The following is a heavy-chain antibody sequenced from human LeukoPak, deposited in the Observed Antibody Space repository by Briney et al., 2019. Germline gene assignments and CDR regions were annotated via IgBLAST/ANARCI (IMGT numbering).Heavy chain of an antibody. D-gene: IGHD3-9*01. Sequence: GASVKVSCKASGYTFTSYGISWVRQAPGQGLEWMGWISAYNGNTNYAQKLQGRVTMTTDTSTSTAYMELRSLRSDDTAVYYCALDVLRYFDNDAFDIWGQGTMVTVSS. J-gene: IGHJ3*02. V-gene: IGHV1-18*01. CDR1: GYTFTSYG. CDR2: ISAYNGNT. CDR3: ALDVLRYFDNDAFDI.